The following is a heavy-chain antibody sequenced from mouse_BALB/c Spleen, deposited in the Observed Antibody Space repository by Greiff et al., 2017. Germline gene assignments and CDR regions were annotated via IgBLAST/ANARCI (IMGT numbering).Heavy chain of an antibody. D-gene: IGHD4-1*01. V-gene: IGHV5-9-4*01. CDR2: ISSGGSYT. Sequence: EVLLVESGGGLVKPGGSRKLSCAASGFTFSSYAMSWVRQSPEKGLEWVAEISSGGSYTYYPDTVTGRFTISRDNAKNTLYLEMSSLRSEDTAMYYCARDRGWDGDYAMDYWGQGTSVTVSS. CDR1: GFTFSSYA. CDR3: ARDRGWDGDYAMDY. J-gene: IGHJ4*01.